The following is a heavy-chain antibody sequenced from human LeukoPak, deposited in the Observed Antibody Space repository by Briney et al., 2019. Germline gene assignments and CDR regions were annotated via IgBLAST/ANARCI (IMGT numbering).Heavy chain of an antibody. CDR1: GFTFSSHA. V-gene: IGHV3-30-3*01. CDR3: ARDPYYYHNSGNFGNNWFDP. CDR2: ISSVGSNK. Sequence: AGSLRLPCAASGFTFSSHAMRWVSQAPGKGMEWEAVISSVGSNKYYSDSVKGRFTISRDNSKNAVYLQMNSLRAEDTAVYYCARDPYYYHNSGNFGNNWFDPWGQGSNVTVCS. J-gene: IGHJ5*02. D-gene: IGHD3-22*01.